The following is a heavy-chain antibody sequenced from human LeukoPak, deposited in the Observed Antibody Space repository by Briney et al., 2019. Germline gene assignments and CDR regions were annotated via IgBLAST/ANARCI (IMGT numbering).Heavy chain of an antibody. CDR2: IWYDGSNK. J-gene: IGHJ4*02. CDR1: GFTFSTYG. D-gene: IGHD3-16*02. V-gene: IGHV3-33*06. CDR3: AKDSWDLIGYYFDS. Sequence: GRSLRLSCAASGFTFSTYGMHWVRQAPGKGLEWVAVIWYDGSNKYYADSVKGRFTISRDNSKNTLYLQMNSLRAEDTAVYYCAKDSWDLIGYYFDSWGQGTLVTVSS.